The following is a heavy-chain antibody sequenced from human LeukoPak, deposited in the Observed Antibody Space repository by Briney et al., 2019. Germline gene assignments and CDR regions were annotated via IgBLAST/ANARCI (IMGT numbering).Heavy chain of an antibody. Sequence: PGGSLRLSCAASGFTFSRYAMHWVRQAPGKGLEWVAVISYDRSSKYYADSVKGRFTISRDNAKNSLYLQMNSLRAEDTAVYYCARGGGYYGMDVWDQGTTVTVSS. CDR1: GFTFSRYA. CDR3: ARGGGYYGMDV. J-gene: IGHJ6*02. V-gene: IGHV3-30*04. CDR2: ISYDRSSK. D-gene: IGHD3-16*01.